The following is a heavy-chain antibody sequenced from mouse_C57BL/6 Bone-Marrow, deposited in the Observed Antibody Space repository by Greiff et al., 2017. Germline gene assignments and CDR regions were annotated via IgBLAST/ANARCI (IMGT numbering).Heavy chain of an antibody. Sequence: VQLQQPGAELVRPGSSVKLSCKASGYTFTSYWMHWVKQRPIQGLEWIGNIDPSDSETHYIQKFKDKATLTVDNSSSTAYMQLSSLTSEDSAVYYCARYGPCYYGSGVGYFDVWGTGTTVTVSS. CDR3: ARYGPCYYGSGVGYFDV. CDR1: GYTFTSYW. CDR2: IDPSDSET. J-gene: IGHJ1*03. V-gene: IGHV1-52*01. D-gene: IGHD1-1*01.